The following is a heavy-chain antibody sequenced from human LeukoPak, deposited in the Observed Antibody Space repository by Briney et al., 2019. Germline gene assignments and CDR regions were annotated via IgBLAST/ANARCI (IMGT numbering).Heavy chain of an antibody. V-gene: IGHV3-11*04. CDR1: GFTFSDYY. Sequence: KPGGSLRLSCAASGFTFSDYYMSWIRQAPGKGLEWVSYISSSGSTIYYADSVKGRFTISRDNSKNTLYLQMNSLRAEDAAVYYCAREVKYWGSPTAQYYFDYWGQGTLVTVSS. J-gene: IGHJ4*02. CDR2: ISSSGSTI. D-gene: IGHD7-27*01. CDR3: AREVKYWGSPTAQYYFDY.